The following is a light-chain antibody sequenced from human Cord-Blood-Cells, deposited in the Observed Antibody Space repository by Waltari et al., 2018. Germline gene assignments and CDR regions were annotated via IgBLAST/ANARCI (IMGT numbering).Light chain of an antibody. CDR3: QQRSNWPPYT. CDR1: QSVSSF. J-gene: IGKJ2*01. CDR2: DAS. V-gene: IGKV3-11*01. Sequence: IVLKQSPATLSLSTGARATLPFRASQSVSSFLAREQHKPGQAPRLLLDDASNRATGIPARFSGSGSGTDFTRTISSLEPEDFAVYYCQQRSNWPPYTFGQGTKLEIK.